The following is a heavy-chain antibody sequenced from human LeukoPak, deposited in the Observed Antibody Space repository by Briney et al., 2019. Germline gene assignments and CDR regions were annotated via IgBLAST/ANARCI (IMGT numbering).Heavy chain of an antibody. CDR3: AKGWYGDTFDI. Sequence: GGSLRLSCAASGFIFRNYAMNWVRQAPGKGLEWVSGITNSGDYTNYADSVEGRFTVSRDNSKNTLDLQMNSLRAEDTAVYYCAKGWYGDTFDIWGQGTMVTVSS. CDR2: ITNSGDYT. V-gene: IGHV3-23*01. D-gene: IGHD6-13*01. J-gene: IGHJ3*02. CDR1: GFIFRNYA.